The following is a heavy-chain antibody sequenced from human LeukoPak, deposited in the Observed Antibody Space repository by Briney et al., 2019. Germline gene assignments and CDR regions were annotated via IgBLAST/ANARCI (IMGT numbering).Heavy chain of an antibody. Sequence: GGSLRLSCAASGFTFSDYWIHWVRQAPGKGLVWVSRINTDASITNYSVSVKGRFTISRDNAKNTLYLQMSSLRAEDTAVYYCARDRGPRTGFMVREAYDYWGQGTLVTVSS. CDR1: GFTFSDYW. V-gene: IGHV3-74*01. CDR2: INTDASIT. J-gene: IGHJ4*02. CDR3: ARDRGPRTGFMVREAYDY. D-gene: IGHD3-10*01.